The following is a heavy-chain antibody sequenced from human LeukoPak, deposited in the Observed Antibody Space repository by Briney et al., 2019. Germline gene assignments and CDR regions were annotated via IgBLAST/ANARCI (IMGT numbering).Heavy chain of an antibody. CDR3: ARVPYGSGTYTDY. Sequence: GGSLRLSCAASGFTFSTYAMHWVRHAPGKGLEWGAVITYDGSDKYYADSVKGRFTISRDNSKNTVYLQMNSLRAEDTAVYYCARVPYGSGTYTDYWGRGTLVTVSS. V-gene: IGHV3-30-3*01. J-gene: IGHJ4*02. CDR1: GFTFSTYA. CDR2: ITYDGSDK. D-gene: IGHD3-10*01.